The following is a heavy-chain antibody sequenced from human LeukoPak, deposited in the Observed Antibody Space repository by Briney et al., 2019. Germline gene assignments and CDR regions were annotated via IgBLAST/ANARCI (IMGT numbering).Heavy chain of an antibody. J-gene: IGHJ4*02. CDR3: AGTRGYSYGRLGY. CDR1: GGSFSGYY. D-gene: IGHD5-18*01. CDR2: INHSGST. V-gene: IGHV4-34*01. Sequence: SETLSLTCAVYGGSFSGYYWSWIRQPPGKGLEWIGEINHSGSTNYNPSLKSRVTISVDTSKNQSSLKLSSVTAADTAVYYCAGTRGYSYGRLGYWGQGTLVTVSS.